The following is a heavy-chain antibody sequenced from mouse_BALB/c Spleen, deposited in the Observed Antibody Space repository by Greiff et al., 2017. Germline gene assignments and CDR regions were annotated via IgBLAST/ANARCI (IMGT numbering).Heavy chain of an antibody. V-gene: IGHV2-9-2*01. CDR2: IWTGGGT. CDR1: GFSLTSYD. Sequence: VQLQESGPGLVAPSQSLSITCTVSGFSLTSYDISWIRQPPGKGLEWLGVIWTGGGTNYNSAFMSRLSISKDNSKSQVFLKMNSLQTDDTAIYYCVRMYGDFDYWGQGTTLTVSS. CDR3: VRMYGDFDY. D-gene: IGHD2-10*02. J-gene: IGHJ2*01.